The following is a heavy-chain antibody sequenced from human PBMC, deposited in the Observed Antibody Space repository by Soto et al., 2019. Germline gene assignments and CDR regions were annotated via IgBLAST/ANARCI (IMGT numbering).Heavy chain of an antibody. J-gene: IGHJ4*02. V-gene: IGHV4-31*03. Sequence: QVQLQESGPGLVEPTQTLSLTCTVSGGSVSSGGYYWSWIRQHPGKGLEWIGYIYYSGSTYYNPSLKSRVTISVDTSKNQFSLKLSSVTAADTSMYYCARDPGSSWPYYFDYWGQGTLVTVSS. CDR2: IYYSGST. CDR3: ARDPGSSWPYYFDY. D-gene: IGHD6-13*01. CDR1: GGSVSSGGYY.